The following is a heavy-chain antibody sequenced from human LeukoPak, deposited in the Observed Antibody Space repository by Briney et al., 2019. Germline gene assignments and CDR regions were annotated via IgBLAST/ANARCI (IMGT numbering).Heavy chain of an antibody. V-gene: IGHV3-64*01. CDR3: ARTTHAFDI. D-gene: IGHD1-1*01. J-gene: IGHJ3*02. Sequence: PGGSLRLSCAASGFTFSSYAMHWVRQAPGKGLEYVSAISSNGGSTYYANSVKGRFTISRDIPKNTLYLQMNSLRAEDTAVYYCARTTHAFDIWGQGTLVTVSS. CDR1: GFTFSSYA. CDR2: ISSNGGST.